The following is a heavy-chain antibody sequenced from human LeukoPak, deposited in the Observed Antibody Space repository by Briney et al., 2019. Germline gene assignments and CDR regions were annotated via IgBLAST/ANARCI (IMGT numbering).Heavy chain of an antibody. D-gene: IGHD6-13*01. Sequence: GGSLRLSCAASGFTVSSNYMSWVRQAPGKGLEWVSVIYSGGSTYYADSVKGRFTISRDNSKNTLYVQMNSLRAEDTAVYYCAKEGYSRGYYSYYYMDVWGKGTTVTVSS. V-gene: IGHV3-66*01. CDR2: IYSGGST. CDR3: AKEGYSRGYYSYYYMDV. CDR1: GFTVSSNY. J-gene: IGHJ6*03.